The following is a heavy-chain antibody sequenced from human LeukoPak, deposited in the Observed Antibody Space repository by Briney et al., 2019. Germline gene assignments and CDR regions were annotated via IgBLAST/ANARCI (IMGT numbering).Heavy chain of an antibody. CDR1: GFTFSSYS. CDR3: ARDLYDILTGYYLARTFGY. Sequence: GGSLRLSCAASGFTFSSYSMNWVRQAPGKGLEWVSYISGSSSTIYYADSVKGRFTISRDNAKNSLYLQMNSLRDEDTAVYYCARDLYDILTGYYLARTFGYWGQGTLVTVSS. CDR2: ISGSSSTI. D-gene: IGHD3-9*01. V-gene: IGHV3-48*02. J-gene: IGHJ4*02.